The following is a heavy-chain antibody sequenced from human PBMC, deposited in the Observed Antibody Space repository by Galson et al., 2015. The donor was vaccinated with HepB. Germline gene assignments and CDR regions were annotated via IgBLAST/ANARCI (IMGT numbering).Heavy chain of an antibody. J-gene: IGHJ4*02. Sequence: SLRLSCAASGFTFSSYGMHWVRQAPGKGLEWVAVIWYDGSNKYYADSVKGRFTISRDNSKNTLYLQMNSLRAEDTAVYYCARGGYSYGPFDYWGQGTLVTVSS. D-gene: IGHD5-18*01. V-gene: IGHV3-33*01. CDR2: IWYDGSNK. CDR3: ARGGYSYGPFDY. CDR1: GFTFSSYG.